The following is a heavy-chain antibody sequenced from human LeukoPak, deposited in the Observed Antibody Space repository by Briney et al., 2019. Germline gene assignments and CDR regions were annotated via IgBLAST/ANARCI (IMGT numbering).Heavy chain of an antibody. D-gene: IGHD3-3*01. CDR1: GGTFSSYA. CDR2: IIPIFGTA. V-gene: IGHV1-69*05. Sequence: GASVEVSCKASGGTFSSYAISWVRQAPGQGLEWMGGIIPIFGTANYAQKFQGRVTITTDESTSTAYMELSNLRSEDTAVYYCARTGNRITIFGVDQSYYMDVWGKGTTVTFSS. CDR3: ARTGNRITIFGVDQSYYMDV. J-gene: IGHJ6*03.